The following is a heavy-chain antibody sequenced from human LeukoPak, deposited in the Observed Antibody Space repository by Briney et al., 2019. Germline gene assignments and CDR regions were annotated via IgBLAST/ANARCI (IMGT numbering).Heavy chain of an antibody. Sequence: ASVKVSCKASGYTFTSYGISWVRQAPGQGLEWMGWISAYNGNTNYAQKLQGRVTMTTDASTSTAYMELRSLRSDDTAVYYCARDHCSSTSCPLNWFDPWGQGTLVTVSS. J-gene: IGHJ5*02. CDR1: GYTFTSYG. CDR3: ARDHCSSTSCPLNWFDP. D-gene: IGHD2-2*01. V-gene: IGHV1-18*01. CDR2: ISAYNGNT.